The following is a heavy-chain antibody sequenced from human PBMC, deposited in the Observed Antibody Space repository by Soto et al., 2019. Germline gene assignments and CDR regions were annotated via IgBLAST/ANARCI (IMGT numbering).Heavy chain of an antibody. CDR2: VSHDGRNT. CDR1: GFTSSDYA. J-gene: IGHJ4*02. V-gene: IGHV3-30*18. CDR3: AKGGWQWLVTSDFNY. D-gene: IGHD6-19*01. Sequence: VQLVESGGGVVQPGRSLRLSCAASGFTSSDYAMHWVRQAPGKGLEWVAVVSHDGRNTHYADSVMGRFTISRDSSKNTVSLEMTSLGAEDTDVYYCAKGGWQWLVTSDFNYWGQGALVTVSS.